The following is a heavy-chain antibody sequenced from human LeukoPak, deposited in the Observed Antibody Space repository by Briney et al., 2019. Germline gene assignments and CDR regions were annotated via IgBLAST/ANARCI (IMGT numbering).Heavy chain of an antibody. CDR2: ISSSSSTI. CDR3: ARDRGYSAFDF. CDR1: GFTFSDYS. V-gene: IGHV3-48*01. D-gene: IGHD5-18*01. Sequence: GGSLRLSCAASGFTFSDYSMNWVRQAPGKGLEWVSYISSSSSTIYYADSVKGRFTISRDNAKNSLYLQMNSLRAEDTAVYYCARDRGYSAFDFWGQGTLVTVSS. J-gene: IGHJ4*02.